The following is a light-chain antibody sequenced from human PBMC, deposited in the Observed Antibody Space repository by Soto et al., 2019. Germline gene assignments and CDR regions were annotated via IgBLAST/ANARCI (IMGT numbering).Light chain of an antibody. J-gene: IGKJ5*01. CDR1: QHISRNY. Sequence: EIVLTQSPGTLSWSPGEGATLSCRAAQHISRNYVAWYQQKPGQAPRLLIYDASNRATGIPARFSGSGYGTDFNLTISSLETEDFAVYDGQQRSNWPITFGQGTRLEI. CDR2: DAS. CDR3: QQRSNWPIT. V-gene: IGKV3-11*01.